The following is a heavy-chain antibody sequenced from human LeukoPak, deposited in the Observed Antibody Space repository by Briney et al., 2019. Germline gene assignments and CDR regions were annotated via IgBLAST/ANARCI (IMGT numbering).Heavy chain of an antibody. CDR1: GFTFSSYS. Sequence: KPGRSLRLSCAASGFTFSSYSMNWVRQAPGKGLEWVSSISSSSSYIYYADSVKGRFTISRDNAKNSLYLQMNSLRAEDTAVYYCARGFGELFHDAFDIWGQGTMVTVSS. J-gene: IGHJ3*02. CDR2: ISSSSSYI. D-gene: IGHD3-10*01. V-gene: IGHV3-21*01. CDR3: ARGFGELFHDAFDI.